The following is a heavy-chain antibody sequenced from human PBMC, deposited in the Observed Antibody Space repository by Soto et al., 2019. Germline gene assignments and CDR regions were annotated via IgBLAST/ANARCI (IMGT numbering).Heavy chain of an antibody. D-gene: IGHD6-13*01. J-gene: IGHJ5*02. Sequence: PSETLSLTCTVSGGSISSSSYYWGWIRQPPGKGLEWIGSIYYSGSTYYNPSLKSRVTISVDTSKNQFSLKLSSVTAADTAVYYCARHLFIAAAGIFYWFDPWGQGTLVTVSS. CDR3: ARHLFIAAAGIFYWFDP. CDR1: GGSISSSSYY. V-gene: IGHV4-39*01. CDR2: IYYSGST.